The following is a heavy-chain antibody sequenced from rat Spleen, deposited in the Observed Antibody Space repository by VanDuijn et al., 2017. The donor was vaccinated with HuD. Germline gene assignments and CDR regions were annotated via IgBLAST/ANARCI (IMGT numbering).Heavy chain of an antibody. CDR3: ARRDYGGPGY. D-gene: IGHD1-11*01. V-gene: IGHV5-29*01. CDR1: GFTFSDYY. Sequence: EVQLVESDGGLVQPGRSLKLSCAASGFTFSDYYMAWVRQAPTKGLEWVATISYDGSSTYYRDSVKGRFTISRDNAKSTLSLQMDSLRSEDTATYYCARRDYGGPGYWGQGVMVTVSS. J-gene: IGHJ2*01. CDR2: ISYDGSST.